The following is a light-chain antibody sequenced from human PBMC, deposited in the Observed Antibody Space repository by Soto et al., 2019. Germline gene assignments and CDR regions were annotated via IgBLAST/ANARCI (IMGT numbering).Light chain of an antibody. Sequence: EIVMTQSPATLSVSPGERATLSCKASQSVSSNLAWYQQKPGQAPRLLIYGASTRDTGIPARFSGSGSGTDFTLTISSLEPEDFAVYYCQQRSNWPLTFGGGTKVDIK. CDR2: GAS. V-gene: IGKV3-11*01. CDR3: QQRSNWPLT. CDR1: QSVSSN. J-gene: IGKJ4*02.